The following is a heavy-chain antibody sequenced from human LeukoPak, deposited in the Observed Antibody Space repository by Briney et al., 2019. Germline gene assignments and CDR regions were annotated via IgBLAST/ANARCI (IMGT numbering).Heavy chain of an antibody. D-gene: IGHD3-3*01. J-gene: IGHJ4*02. CDR1: GFTFSSYA. V-gene: IGHV3-23*01. Sequence: PGGSLRLSCAASGFTFSSYAMSWVRQAPGKGLEWVSAISGSGGSTYYADSVKGRFTISRDNSKNTLYLQMNSLRAEDTAVYYCAEQGHVFLEWLLSYFDYWGQGTLVTVSS. CDR3: AEQGHVFLEWLLSYFDY. CDR2: ISGSGGST.